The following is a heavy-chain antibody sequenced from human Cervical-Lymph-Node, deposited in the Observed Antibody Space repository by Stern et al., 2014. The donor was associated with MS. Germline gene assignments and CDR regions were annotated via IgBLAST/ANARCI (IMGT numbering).Heavy chain of an antibody. D-gene: IGHD4-11*01. CDR1: GYNFIDHA. J-gene: IGHJ4*02. Sequence: QVQLVQSGAEVKKPGASMTVSCKTSGYNFIDHAIHWVRQAPGQRIEWMGWINGGSGSTKYSQKFQGRVSFTRDIAASAAYMDLSSLRPDDTAVYYCARQPDYSDFLDYWGQGTLVTVSS. CDR3: ARQPDYSDFLDY. V-gene: IGHV1-3*01. CDR2: INGGSGST.